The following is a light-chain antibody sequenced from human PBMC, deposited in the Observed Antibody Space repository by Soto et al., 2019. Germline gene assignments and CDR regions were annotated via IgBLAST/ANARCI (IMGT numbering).Light chain of an antibody. CDR3: QQYNIWPPWT. CDR2: FAS. V-gene: IGKV3-15*01. CDR1: QSVSGRY. Sequence: EIVLTQSPGTLSLSPGERATLSCRASQSVSGRYLAWYQQKPGQAPRLLIYFASTRATGVPARFSGSGSGTEFTLTISSLQSEDFAVYYCQQYNIWPPWTFGQGTKVDIK. J-gene: IGKJ1*01.